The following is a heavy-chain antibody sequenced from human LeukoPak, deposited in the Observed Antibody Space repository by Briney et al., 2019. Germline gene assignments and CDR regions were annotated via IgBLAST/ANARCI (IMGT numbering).Heavy chain of an antibody. CDR2: INPNSGGT. CDR3: ARAKTYYDILTGYYIVWFVP. J-gene: IGHJ5*02. D-gene: IGHD3-9*01. V-gene: IGHV1-2*02. CDR1: GYTFTGYY. Sequence: GASVKVSCKASGYTFTGYYMHWVRQAPGQGLEWMGWINPNSGGTNYEQKFQGRVTMTRDTSISTDSMELSRLRSDDTAVYYCARAKTYYDILTGYYIVWFVPWGEGTLVTVSS.